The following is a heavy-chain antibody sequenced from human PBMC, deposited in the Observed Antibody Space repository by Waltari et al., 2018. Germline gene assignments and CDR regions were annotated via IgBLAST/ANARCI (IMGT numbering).Heavy chain of an antibody. V-gene: IGHV1-2*02. D-gene: IGHD6-19*01. CDR1: GYTFTSYD. CDR2: LNPNSGGT. J-gene: IGHJ3*02. Sequence: QVQLVQSGAEVKKPGASVKVSCKASGYTFTSYDINWVRQATGQGLEWMGWLNPNSGGTNYAQKFQGRVTMTRDTSISTAYMELSRLRSDDTAVYYCARDPVQWGSLDAFDIWGQGTMVTVSS. CDR3: ARDPVQWGSLDAFDI.